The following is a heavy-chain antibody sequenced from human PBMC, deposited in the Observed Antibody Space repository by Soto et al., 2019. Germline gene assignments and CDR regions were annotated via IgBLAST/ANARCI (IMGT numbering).Heavy chain of an antibody. D-gene: IGHD1-26*01. J-gene: IGHJ4*02. CDR1: GFDFTYYA. CDR3: AKDEGVGGTLGLFDY. V-gene: IGHV3-30*18. Sequence: QVQLVESGGGAVQPGECLRLSCVASGFDFTYYAMHWVRQAPSKGLESVAVMSSDGSKIHHTDSVKGRFTISRDNSKNTLYLQMNSLRKEDTAVYFCAKDEGVGGTLGLFDYWGQGTLVSVSS. CDR2: MSSDGSKI.